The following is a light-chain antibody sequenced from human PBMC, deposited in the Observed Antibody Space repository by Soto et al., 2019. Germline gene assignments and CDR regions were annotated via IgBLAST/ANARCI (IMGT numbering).Light chain of an antibody. CDR1: QGISSY. CDR2: AAS. CDR3: QQYYSY. V-gene: IGKV1-8*01. Sequence: IRVTQSPFSFSASPGVRVGITCRASQGISSYLAWYQQKPGKAPKLLIYAASTLQSGVPSRSSGSGSGTDFTLTISCLQSEDFPTYYCQQYYSYFGQGTRLEIK. J-gene: IGKJ5*01.